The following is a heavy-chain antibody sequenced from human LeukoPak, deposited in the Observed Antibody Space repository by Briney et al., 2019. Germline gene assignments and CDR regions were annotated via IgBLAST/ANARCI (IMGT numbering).Heavy chain of an antibody. D-gene: IGHD2-2*02. CDR2: MNPNSGNT. CDR3: AREHHTSGAFDI. CDR1: VYTFTIYD. V-gene: IGHV1-8*03. J-gene: IGHJ3*02. Sequence: ASVKVSCKASVYTFTIYDINWVRQATGQGLEGRGGMNPNSGNTGYAQEFQGRVTITRSASISTAYLELSRLRSEHTAVYYCAREHHTSGAFDIWGQGTMVTVSS.